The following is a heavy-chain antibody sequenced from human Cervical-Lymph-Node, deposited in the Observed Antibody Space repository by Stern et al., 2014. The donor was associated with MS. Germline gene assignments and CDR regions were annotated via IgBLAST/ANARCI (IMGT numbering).Heavy chain of an antibody. Sequence: QVQLVQSGAEVKKPGASVKVSCKASGYTFTSHYMHWVRQAPGQGLEWVGIINPSGDSASYAQKFQGRLTMTRDTSTSTVLMELSSLRSEDTAVYYCASGTGSKRPTGNYWGQGTLVTVSS. CDR3: ASGTGSKRPTGNY. CDR1: GYTFTSHY. J-gene: IGHJ4*02. CDR2: INPSGDSA. V-gene: IGHV1-46*01. D-gene: IGHD3/OR15-3a*01.